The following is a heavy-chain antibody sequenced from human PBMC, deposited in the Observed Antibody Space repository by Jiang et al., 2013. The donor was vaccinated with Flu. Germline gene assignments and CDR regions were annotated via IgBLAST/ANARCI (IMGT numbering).Heavy chain of an antibody. CDR2: IIPIFGIA. J-gene: IGHJ5*02. CDR3: ARERCSSTSCPGWFDP. D-gene: IGHD2-2*01. V-gene: IGHV1-69*01. CDR1: GGTFSSYA. Sequence: GAEVKKPGSSVKVSCKASGGTFSSYAISWVRQAPGQGLEWMGGIIPIFGIANYAQKFQGRVTITADESTSTAYMELSSLRSEDTAVYYCARERCSSTSCPGWFDPWGQGTLVTVSS.